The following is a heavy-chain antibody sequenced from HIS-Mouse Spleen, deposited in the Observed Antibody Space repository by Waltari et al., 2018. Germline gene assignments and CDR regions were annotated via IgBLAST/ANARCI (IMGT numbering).Heavy chain of an antibody. CDR2: INHSGST. Sequence: QVQLQQWGAGLLKPSETLSLTCAAYGGSFSVYYWSWIPQPPGKGLHWIGEINHSGSTNYNPYLKSRVTISVDTDKNQFSLKLSSVTAADTAVYYCARVRTGDPSYWYFDLWGRGTLVTVSS. CDR1: GGSFSVYY. V-gene: IGHV4-34*01. J-gene: IGHJ2*01. D-gene: IGHD7-27*01. CDR3: ARVRTGDPSYWYFDL.